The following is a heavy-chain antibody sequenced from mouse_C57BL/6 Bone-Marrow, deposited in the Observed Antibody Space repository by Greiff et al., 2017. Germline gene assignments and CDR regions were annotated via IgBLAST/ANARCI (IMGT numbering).Heavy chain of an antibody. CDR3: ASGYGHYAMDY. CDR2: ISNGGGST. CDR1: GFTFSDYY. J-gene: IGHJ4*01. V-gene: IGHV5-12*01. D-gene: IGHD2-10*02. Sequence: EVNVVESGGGLVQPGGSLKLSCAASGFTFSDYYMYWVRQTPEKRLEWVAYISNGGGSTYYPDTVKGRFTISRDNAKNTLYLQMSRLKSEDTAMYYCASGYGHYAMDYWGQGTSVTVSS.